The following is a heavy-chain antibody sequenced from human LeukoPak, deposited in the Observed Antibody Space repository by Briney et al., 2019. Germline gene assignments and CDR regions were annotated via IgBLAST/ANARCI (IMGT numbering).Heavy chain of an antibody. CDR1: GYTFTSYG. J-gene: IGHJ6*03. V-gene: IGHV1-18*01. CDR3: AREHPGSCSSTSCLTSYYYYMDV. D-gene: IGHD2-2*01. CDR2: ISAYNGNT. Sequence: GGSVKVSCTASGYTFTSYGISWVRQAPGQGLEWMGWISAYNGNTNYAQKLQGRVTMTTDTSTSTAYMELRSLRSDDTAVYYCAREHPGSCSSTSCLTSYYYYMDVWGKGTTVTVSS.